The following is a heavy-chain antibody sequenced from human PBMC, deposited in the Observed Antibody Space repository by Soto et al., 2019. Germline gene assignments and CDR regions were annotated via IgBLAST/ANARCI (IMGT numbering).Heavy chain of an antibody. D-gene: IGHD2-2*01. V-gene: IGHV1-3*01. CDR2: INAGNGNT. CDR3: ASCVLTSDSTSCTPGFAS. Sequence: ASVKVSCKVSGYTFTSYAMHWVRQAPGQRLEWMGWINAGNGNTKYSQKFQGRVTITRDTSASTAYMELSSLRSEDTAVYYCASCVLTSDSTSCTPGFASWGQGTLVTVSS. J-gene: IGHJ5*02. CDR1: GYTFTSYA.